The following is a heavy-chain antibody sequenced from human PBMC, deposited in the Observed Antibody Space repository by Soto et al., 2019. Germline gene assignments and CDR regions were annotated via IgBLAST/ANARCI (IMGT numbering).Heavy chain of an antibody. V-gene: IGHV4-30-4*08. D-gene: IGHD1-26*01. CDR1: GGSISSYY. CDR2: IYYSGST. Sequence: SETLSLTCTVSGGSISSYYWSWIRQPPGKGLEWIGYIYYSGSTYYNPSLKSRVTISVDTSKNQFSLKLSPVTAADTAVYYCARVSGRELPYFDYWGQGTLVTVSS. J-gene: IGHJ4*02. CDR3: ARVSGRELPYFDY.